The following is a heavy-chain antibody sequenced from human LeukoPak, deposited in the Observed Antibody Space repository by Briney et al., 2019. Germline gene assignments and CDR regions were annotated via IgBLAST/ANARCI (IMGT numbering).Heavy chain of an antibody. Sequence: PGGSLRLSCAASGFTFSSYAMSWVRQAPGKGLEWVSAISGSGGSTYYADSVKGRFTISRDNSKNTLYLEMNGLRADDTAVYYCAKGESVAGIFDYWGQGTLVTVSS. CDR1: GFTFSSYA. CDR2: ISGSGGST. V-gene: IGHV3-23*01. J-gene: IGHJ4*02. CDR3: AKGESVAGIFDY. D-gene: IGHD6-19*01.